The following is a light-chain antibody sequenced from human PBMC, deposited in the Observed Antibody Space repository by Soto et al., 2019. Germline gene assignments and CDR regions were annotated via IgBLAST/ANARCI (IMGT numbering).Light chain of an antibody. V-gene: IGKV3-11*01. J-gene: IGKJ3*01. CDR3: QQRSNSFT. CDR1: QSVSSY. Sequence: EIVLTQSPATLSLSPGERAILSCRASQSVSSYLAWYQQKPGQAPRLLIYDASSRATGIPARFSGSGSGTDFTLTISSLEPEDFAVYYCQQRSNSFTFGPGTKVDIK. CDR2: DAS.